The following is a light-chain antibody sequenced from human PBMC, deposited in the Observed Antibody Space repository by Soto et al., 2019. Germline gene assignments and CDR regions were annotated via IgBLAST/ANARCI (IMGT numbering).Light chain of an antibody. J-gene: IGKJ1*01. CDR1: QSVRNSY. CDR3: QQYGSLPGT. Sequence: EIVLTQSPGTLSLSPGERATLSGRASQSVRNSYLAWYQQKPGQSPRLVIYNASTRDIGIPDRFSGSGSGTDFIITITSLEPEDFAVYYCQQYGSLPGTFGQGTKVEIK. CDR2: NAS. V-gene: IGKV3-20*01.